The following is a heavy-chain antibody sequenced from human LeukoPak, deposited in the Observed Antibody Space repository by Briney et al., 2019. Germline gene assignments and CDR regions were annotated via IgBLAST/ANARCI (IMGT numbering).Heavy chain of an antibody. D-gene: IGHD3-3*01. CDR1: GFTFSSYW. CDR2: IKQDGSEK. CDR3: AKRWSYLDY. Sequence: GGSLRLSCAASGFTFSSYWMSWVRQAPGKGLEWVANIKQDGSEKYYVDSVKGRFTISRDNSKNTLYLQMNSLRVEDTAVYYCAKRWSYLDYWGQGTLVTVSS. V-gene: IGHV3-7*03. J-gene: IGHJ4*02.